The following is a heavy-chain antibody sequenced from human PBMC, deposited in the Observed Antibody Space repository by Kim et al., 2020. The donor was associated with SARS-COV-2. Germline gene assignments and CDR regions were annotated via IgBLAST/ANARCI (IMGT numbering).Heavy chain of an antibody. Sequence: GGSLRLSCAASGFTFSSYGMHWVRQAPGKGLEWVAVISYDGSNKYYADSVKGRFTISRDNSKNTLYLQMNSLRAEDTAVYYCAKGDGGLKWSRLWLYYFDYWGQGTLVTVSS. J-gene: IGHJ4*02. D-gene: IGHD2-21*02. CDR2: ISYDGSNK. V-gene: IGHV3-30*18. CDR1: GFTFSSYG. CDR3: AKGDGGLKWSRLWLYYFDY.